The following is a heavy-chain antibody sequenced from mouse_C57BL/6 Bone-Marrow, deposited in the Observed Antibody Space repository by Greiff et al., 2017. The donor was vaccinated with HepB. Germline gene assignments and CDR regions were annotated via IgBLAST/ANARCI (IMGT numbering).Heavy chain of an antibody. D-gene: IGHD1-1*01. CDR2: ISSVSSTI. V-gene: IGHV5-17*03. CDR1: GFTFSDYG. J-gene: IGHJ1*03. Sequence: EVKLVESGGGLVKPGGSLKLSCAASGFTFSDYGMHWVRQAPEKGLEWVAYISSVSSTIYYADTVKGRFTISRDNAKNNLYLQMSHLKSEDTAMYYCAREEYYGSRTSYWYFDVWGTGTTVTVSS. CDR3: AREEYYGSRTSYWYFDV.